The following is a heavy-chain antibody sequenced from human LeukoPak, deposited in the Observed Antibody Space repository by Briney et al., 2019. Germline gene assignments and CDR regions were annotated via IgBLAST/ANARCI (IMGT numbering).Heavy chain of an antibody. CDR3: ARDGIAVAGNHY. D-gene: IGHD6-19*01. V-gene: IGHV1-69*05. CDR1: GGTYSSYA. Sequence: SVKVSCKASGGTYSSYAISWVRQAPGQGLEWMGRIIPIFGTANYAQKFQGRVTITTDESTSTAYMELSSLRSEDTAVYYCARDGIAVAGNHYWGQGTLVTVSS. J-gene: IGHJ4*02. CDR2: IIPIFGTA.